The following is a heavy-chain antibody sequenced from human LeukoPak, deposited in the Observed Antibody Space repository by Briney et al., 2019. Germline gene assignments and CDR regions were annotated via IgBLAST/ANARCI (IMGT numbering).Heavy chain of an antibody. J-gene: IGHJ4*02. V-gene: IGHV1-46*04. CDR1: GYTIITYY. CDR3: ARGEYSSSWDHYYFDY. D-gene: IGHD6-13*01. CDR2: IHPNGDIT. Sequence: ASVKVSCKASGYTIITYYMHWVRQAPGQGLEWMGTIHPNGDITTYAQKLQGRVTMTRDTSTSTVYMDLSSLRSEDTAVYYCARGEYSSSWDHYYFDYWGQGTLVTVSS.